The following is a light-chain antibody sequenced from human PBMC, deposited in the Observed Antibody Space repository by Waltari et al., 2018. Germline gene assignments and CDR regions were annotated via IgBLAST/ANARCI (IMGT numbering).Light chain of an antibody. V-gene: IGLV2-11*01. CDR2: DVS. CDR3: SSYAGSNTWV. J-gene: IGLJ2*01. Sequence: QAALTQPTSVSGSPGQSVTISCTGTSSDIGGYNYVSWYQQHPGKAPKLMIYDVSKRPSGVSDRFSGSKSGNTASLTISGLQAEDGADYYCSSYAGSNTWVFGGGTRLTVL. CDR1: SSDIGGYNY.